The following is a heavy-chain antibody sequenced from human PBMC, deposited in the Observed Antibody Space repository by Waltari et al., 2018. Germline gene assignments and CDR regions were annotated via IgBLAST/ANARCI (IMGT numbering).Heavy chain of an antibody. CDR3: TTDRTTPTPEYFQH. CDR1: GFTFSNAW. V-gene: IGHV3-15*01. D-gene: IGHD4-4*01. Sequence: EVQLVESGGGLVKPGGSLRLSCAASGFTFSNAWMSWVRQAPGKGLEWVGRIKSKTDGGKTDYAAPVKGRFTISRDDSKNTLYLQMNSLKTEDTAVYYCTTDRTTPTPEYFQHWGQGTLVTVSS. CDR2: IKSKTDGGKT. J-gene: IGHJ1*01.